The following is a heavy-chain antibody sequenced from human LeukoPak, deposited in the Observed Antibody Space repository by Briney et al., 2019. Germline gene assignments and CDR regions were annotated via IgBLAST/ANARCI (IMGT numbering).Heavy chain of an antibody. CDR3: TTDLTYYYDSSGYVY. CDR2: IYSGGSA. V-gene: IGHV3-53*01. CDR1: GFTVSSNY. D-gene: IGHD3-22*01. J-gene: IGHJ4*02. Sequence: GGSLRLSCAASGFTVSSNYMSWVRQAPGKGLEWVSIIYSGGSAYYADSVKGRFTISRDNSKNTLYLQMNSLKTEDTAVYYCTTDLTYYYDSSGYVYWGQGTLVTVSS.